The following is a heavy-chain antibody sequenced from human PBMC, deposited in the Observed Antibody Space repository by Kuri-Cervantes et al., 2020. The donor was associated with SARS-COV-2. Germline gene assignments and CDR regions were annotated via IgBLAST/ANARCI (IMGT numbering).Heavy chain of an antibody. CDR1: GFTFGDYA. Sequence: GGSLRLSCTASGFTFGDYAMSWFRQAPGKGLEWVGFIRSKAYGGTTEYAASVKGRFTISRDDSKSIAYLQMNSLKTEDTAVYYCTRLRGFGPLLHGLDVWGQGTTVTVSS. J-gene: IGHJ6*02. D-gene: IGHD6-25*01. CDR3: TRLRGFGPLLHGLDV. V-gene: IGHV3-49*03. CDR2: IRSKAYGGTT.